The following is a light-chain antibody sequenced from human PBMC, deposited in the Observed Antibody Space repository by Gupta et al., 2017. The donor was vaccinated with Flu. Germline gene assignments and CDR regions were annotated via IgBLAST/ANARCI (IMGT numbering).Light chain of an antibody. V-gene: IGLV3-10*01. CDR2: EDT. J-gene: IGLJ1*01. CDR1: ALTKKD. CDR3: CSTDSSSIHGV. Sequence: GQTARSTCSGDALTKKDAYWYQQKSGQAPVLVIYEDTKRPSGIPERFSGSSSGTTATLTISGAQVDDEADYYCCSTDSSSIHGVFGPGTNVTVL.